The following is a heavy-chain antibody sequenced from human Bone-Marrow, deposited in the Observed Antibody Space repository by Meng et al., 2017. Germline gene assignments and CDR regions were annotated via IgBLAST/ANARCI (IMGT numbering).Heavy chain of an antibody. CDR1: GYTFTSYD. CDR3: ARRRIQSTNWFDP. D-gene: IGHD5-18*01. V-gene: IGHV1-8*01. J-gene: IGHJ5*02. CDR2: MNPNSGNT. Sequence: VQLVHSVAEVKNPVTSVKVSCKASGYTFTSYDINGVRQATGQGLEWMGWMNPNSGNTGYAQKFQGRVTMTRNTSISTAYMELSSLRSEDTAVYYCARRRIQSTNWFDPWGQGTLVTVSS.